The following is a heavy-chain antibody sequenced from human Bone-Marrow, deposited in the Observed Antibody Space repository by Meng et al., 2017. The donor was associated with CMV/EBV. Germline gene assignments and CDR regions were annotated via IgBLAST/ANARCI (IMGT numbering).Heavy chain of an antibody. CDR2: ISWNSGSI. D-gene: IGHD2-2*01. V-gene: IGHV3-9*03. CDR1: GFTFDDYA. J-gene: IGHJ4*02. CDR3: AKWKQVGYCSSTSCSIYFDY. Sequence: GGSLRLSCAASGFTFDDYAMHWVRQAPGKGLEWVSGISWNSGSIGYADSVKGRFTISRDNAKNSLYLQMNSLRAEDMALYYCAKWKQVGYCSSTSCSIYFDYWGQGTLVTVSS.